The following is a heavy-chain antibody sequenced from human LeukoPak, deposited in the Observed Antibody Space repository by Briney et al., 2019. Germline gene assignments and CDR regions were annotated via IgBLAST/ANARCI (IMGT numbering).Heavy chain of an antibody. D-gene: IGHD1-26*01. CDR2: ISTNGGST. V-gene: IGHV3-64D*09. J-gene: IGHJ1*01. CDR1: GFTFSNFA. CDR3: VRAYSGSYYYPQYFQH. Sequence: GGSLRLSCSASGFTFSNFAMHWVRQAPGKGLEYVSVISTNGGSTYYADSVKGRFTISRDNSKNTLYLQMSSLRAEDTAVYYCVRAYSGSYYYPQYFQHWGQGTLVTVSS.